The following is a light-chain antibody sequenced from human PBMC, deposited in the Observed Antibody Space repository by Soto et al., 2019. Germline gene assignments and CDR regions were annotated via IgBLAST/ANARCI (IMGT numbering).Light chain of an antibody. J-gene: IGLJ2*01. CDR1: SSDVGGYTY. CDR2: EVS. Sequence: QSALTQPASVSGSPGQSITISCTGTSSDVGGYTYVSWYQQYPGKAPRLMIYEVSNRPSGVSNRFSGSKSGNTASLTISGIQDEDEAEYYCDSYTSSRTVLFGGGTKVTVL. CDR3: DSYTSSRTVL. V-gene: IGLV2-14*01.